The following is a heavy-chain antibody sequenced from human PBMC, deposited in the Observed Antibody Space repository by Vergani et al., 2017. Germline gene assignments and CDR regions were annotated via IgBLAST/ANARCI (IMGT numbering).Heavy chain of an antibody. V-gene: IGHV1-69*06. CDR2: IIPIFGTA. J-gene: IGHJ6*02. D-gene: IGHD3-10*01. Sequence: QVQLVQSGAEVKKPGSSVKVSCKASGGTFSSYAISWVRQAPGQGLEWMGGIIPIFGTANYAQKFQGRVTITADKSTSTANMGLSSVGSEDTAVYYCARRWFGESATELYNYYYCMDVWGQGTTVTVSS. CDR1: GGTFSSYA. CDR3: ARRWFGESATELYNYYYCMDV.